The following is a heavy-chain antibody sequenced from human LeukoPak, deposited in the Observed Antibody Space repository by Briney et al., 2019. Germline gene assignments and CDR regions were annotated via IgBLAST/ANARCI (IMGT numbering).Heavy chain of an antibody. CDR3: AKADYYDSSSMADY. J-gene: IGHJ4*02. CDR2: ISGSGGST. CDR1: GFTFSSYA. Sequence: GGSLRLSCAASGFTFSSYAMSWVRQAPGKGLEWVSAISGSGGSTYYADSVKGRFTISRDNSKNTLYLQMNSLRAEDTAVYYCAKADYYDSSSMADYWGQGTLVTVSS. V-gene: IGHV3-23*01. D-gene: IGHD3-22*01.